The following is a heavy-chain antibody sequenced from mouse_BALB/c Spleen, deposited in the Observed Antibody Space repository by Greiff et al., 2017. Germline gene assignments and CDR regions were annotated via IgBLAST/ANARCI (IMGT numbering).Heavy chain of an antibody. CDR1: GYTFTSYT. CDR2: INPSSGYT. J-gene: IGHJ4*01. V-gene: IGHV1-4*01. Sequence: VQLQQSGAELARPGASVKMSCKASGYTFTSYTMHWVKQRPGQGLEWIGYINPSSGYTNYNQKFKDKATITADTSSNTAYLQLSSLTSEDTAVYYCARTHAMDYWGQGTSVTVSS. CDR3: ARTHAMDY.